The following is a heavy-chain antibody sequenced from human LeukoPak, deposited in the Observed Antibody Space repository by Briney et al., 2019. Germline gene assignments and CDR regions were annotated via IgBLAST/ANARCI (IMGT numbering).Heavy chain of an antibody. J-gene: IGHJ4*02. CDR3: ASPASEPASSGWYYFDH. Sequence: GASVKVSCKASGYTFTSYYMHWVRQAPGQGLEWIGIINPSIGSTTYEQKFQGRVTMTRDTSTSTVYMDLSSLSSEDTAVYYCASPASEPASSGWYYFDHWDQGTLVTVSS. CDR1: GYTFTSYY. V-gene: IGHV1-46*01. CDR2: INPSIGST. D-gene: IGHD6-19*01.